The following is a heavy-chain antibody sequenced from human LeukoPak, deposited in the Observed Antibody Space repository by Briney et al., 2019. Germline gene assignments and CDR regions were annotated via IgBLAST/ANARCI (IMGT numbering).Heavy chain of an antibody. Sequence: GGALRLSCTASGFTFNTYAIHWVRQAPGKGLQWVAVISYDGTTKHYSDSAKGRFTISRDNSKSTLYLQTNSLRAEDTAVYYCAKGDYYDSSGYYLLWDYWGQGTLVTVSS. J-gene: IGHJ4*02. CDR1: GFTFNTYA. D-gene: IGHD3-22*01. CDR3: AKGDYYDSSGYYLLWDY. V-gene: IGHV3-30-3*01. CDR2: ISYDGTTK.